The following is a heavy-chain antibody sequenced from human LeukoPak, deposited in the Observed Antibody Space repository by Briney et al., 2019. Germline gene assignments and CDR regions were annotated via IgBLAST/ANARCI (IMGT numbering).Heavy chain of an antibody. J-gene: IGHJ5*02. Sequence: PSETLSLTCTVSGGSISSSSYFWGWVRQPPGKGLEWIGSIYYSGSTYYNPSLKSRVTISVDTSKNQFSLKLSSVTAADTAVYYCARGRSPSITMVRGAGSWFDPWGQGTLVTVSS. CDR2: IYYSGST. D-gene: IGHD3-10*01. V-gene: IGHV4-39*07. CDR3: ARGRSPSITMVRGAGSWFDP. CDR1: GGSISSSSYF.